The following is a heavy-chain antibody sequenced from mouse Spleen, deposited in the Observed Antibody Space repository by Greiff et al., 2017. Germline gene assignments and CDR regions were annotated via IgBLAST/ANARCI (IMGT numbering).Heavy chain of an antibody. V-gene: IGHV5-12-1*01. J-gene: IGHJ2*01. CDR3: ARDDYDVGDYFDY. CDR1: GFTFSSYY. D-gene: IGHD2-4*01. Sequence: EVHLVESGGGLVKLGGSLKLSCAASGFTFSSYYMSWVRQTPEKRLEWVATISNSGGSTYYPDSVKDRFTISRDNAKNTLYLQMSSLNSEDTAVYYCARDDYDVGDYFDYWGQGTTLTVSS. CDR2: ISNSGGST.